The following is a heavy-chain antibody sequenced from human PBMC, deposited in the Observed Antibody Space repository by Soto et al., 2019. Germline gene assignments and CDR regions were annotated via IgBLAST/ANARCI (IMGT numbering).Heavy chain of an antibody. CDR1: GGSFSGYY. CDR3: ARFVRKNRQLRQKWLVRGDYFDY. J-gene: IGHJ4*02. Sequence: SETLSLTCAVYGGSFSGYYWSWIRQPPGKGLEWIGEINHSGSTNYNPSLRSRVTISVDTSKSQFSLKLSSVTAADTAVYYCARFVRKNRQLRQKWLVRGDYFDYWGQGTLVTSPQ. V-gene: IGHV4-34*01. CDR2: INHSGST. D-gene: IGHD6-19*01.